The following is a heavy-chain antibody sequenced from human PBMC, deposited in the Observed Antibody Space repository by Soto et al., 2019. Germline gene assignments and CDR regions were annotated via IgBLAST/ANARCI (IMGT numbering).Heavy chain of an antibody. V-gene: IGHV4-34*01. CDR1: GGSFSGYY. CDR3: ARGHKPYYDFWSGSSNWFDP. CDR2: INHSGST. J-gene: IGHJ5*02. D-gene: IGHD3-3*01. Sequence: PSETLSLTCAVYGGSFSGYYWSWIRQPPGKGLEWIGEINHSGSTNYNPSLKSRVTISVDTSKNQSSLKLSSVTAADTAVYYCARGHKPYYDFWSGSSNWFDPWGQGTLVT.